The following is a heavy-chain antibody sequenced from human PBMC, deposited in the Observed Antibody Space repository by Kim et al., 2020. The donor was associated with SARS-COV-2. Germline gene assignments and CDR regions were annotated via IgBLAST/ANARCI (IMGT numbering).Heavy chain of an antibody. CDR2: ISAYNGNT. J-gene: IGHJ6*02. Sequence: ASVKVSCKASGYTFTSYGISWVRQAPGQGLEWMGWISAYNGNTNYAQKLQGRVTMTTDTSTSTAYMELRSLRSDDTAVYYCARDNHGDYYYYYGMDVWGQGTTVTVSS. CDR1: GYTFTSYG. CDR3: ARDNHGDYYYYYGMDV. V-gene: IGHV1-18*01. D-gene: IGHD4-17*01.